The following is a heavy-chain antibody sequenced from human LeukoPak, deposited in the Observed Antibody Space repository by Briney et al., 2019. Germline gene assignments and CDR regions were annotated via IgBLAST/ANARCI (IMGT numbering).Heavy chain of an antibody. CDR3: ARHGGRGYSGYDMEYYQH. J-gene: IGHJ1*01. Sequence: SETLSLTCTVSGGSINSYYWSWIRQPPGKGLEWIGYISYSGSTNFNPSLRSRVTISVDTSKNYFSLKLSSVTAADTAVYYCARHGGRGYSGYDMEYYQHWGQGTLVTVSS. CDR2: ISYSGST. CDR1: GGSINSYY. V-gene: IGHV4-59*08. D-gene: IGHD5-12*01.